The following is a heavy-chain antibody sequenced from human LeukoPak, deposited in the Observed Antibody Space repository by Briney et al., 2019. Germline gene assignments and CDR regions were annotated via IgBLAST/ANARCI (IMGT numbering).Heavy chain of an antibody. CDR1: GGSISSSSYY. V-gene: IGHV4-39*01. Sequence: SKTLSLTCTVSGGSISSSSYYWGWIRQPPGKGLEWIGSIYYSGSTYYNPSLKSRVTISVDTSKNQFSLKLSSVTAADTAVYYCARRSPGAGIRYFDYWGQGTLVTVSS. D-gene: IGHD1-14*01. CDR3: ARRSPGAGIRYFDY. CDR2: IYYSGST. J-gene: IGHJ4*02.